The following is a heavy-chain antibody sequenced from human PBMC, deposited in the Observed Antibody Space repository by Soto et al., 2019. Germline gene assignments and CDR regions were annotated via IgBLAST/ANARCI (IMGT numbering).Heavy chain of an antibody. CDR2: IYYSGRT. Sequence: QVQLQESGPGLVKPSETLSLSCTVSGGSISSYYWSWIRHPPGKGLEWIGYIYYSGRTNYNPSLKSRVTISVDTSKNQFSLKLSSVTAADTAVYYCARQGRGYGDYVLWYLDLWGRGTLVTVSS. V-gene: IGHV4-59*08. CDR1: GGSISSYY. J-gene: IGHJ2*01. CDR3: ARQGRGYGDYVLWYLDL. D-gene: IGHD4-17*01.